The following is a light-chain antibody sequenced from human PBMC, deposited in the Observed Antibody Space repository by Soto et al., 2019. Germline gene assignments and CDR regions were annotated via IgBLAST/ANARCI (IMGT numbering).Light chain of an antibody. J-gene: IGLJ2*01. Sequence: QSALTQPRSVSGSPGQSVTISCTGTSSDVGGYNYVSWYQQHPGQAPKLMIYDVTKRPSGVPDRFSGSKSGNTASLSISGLQAEDKADYYCCSYGGGYTPLLFGGGTKVTVL. CDR3: CSYGGGYTPLL. CDR2: DVT. CDR1: SSDVGGYNY. V-gene: IGLV2-11*01.